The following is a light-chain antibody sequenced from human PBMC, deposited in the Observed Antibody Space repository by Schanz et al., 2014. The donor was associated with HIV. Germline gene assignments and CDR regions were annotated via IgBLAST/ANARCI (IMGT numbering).Light chain of an antibody. CDR1: QSVSSSY. J-gene: IGKJ1*01. V-gene: IGKV3D-20*02. CDR3: QQRSNWPWT. Sequence: ENVLTQSPGTLSLSPGERATLSCRASQSVSSSYLTWYQQKPGQAPRLLIYGASSRATGIPDRFTGSGSGTDFTLTISSLEPEDFAVYYCQQRSNWPWTFGQGTKVEIK. CDR2: GAS.